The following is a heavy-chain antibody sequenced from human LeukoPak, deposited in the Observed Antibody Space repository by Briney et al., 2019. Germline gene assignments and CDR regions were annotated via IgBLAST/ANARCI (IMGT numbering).Heavy chain of an antibody. J-gene: IGHJ5*02. Sequence: ASVKVSCKASGYTFTSYYMHWVRQAPGQGLEWMGIINPSGGSTSYALKFQGRITLTRDMSTSTDYMELRSLKSEDTAVYYCARDNSVGDIAWWFDPWGQGTLVTVSS. CDR1: GYTFTSYY. D-gene: IGHD3-10*01. V-gene: IGHV1-46*01. CDR2: INPSGGST. CDR3: ARDNSVGDIAWWFDP.